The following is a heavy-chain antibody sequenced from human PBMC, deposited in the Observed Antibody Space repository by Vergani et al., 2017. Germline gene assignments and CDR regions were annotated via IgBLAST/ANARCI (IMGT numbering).Heavy chain of an antibody. J-gene: IGHJ3*02. CDR1: GFTFSTYA. CDR2: ISSDGGST. CDR3: AKVGRSEVAGTFGAFDI. V-gene: IGHV3-23*04. D-gene: IGHD6-19*01. Sequence: EVHLEESGGGLVQPGGSLRLSCAASGFTFSTYAMTWVRQAPGKGLEWVSTISSDGGSTYYADSVKGRFTISRDNSKNTLFLHMNSLRPEDTAVYYCAKVGRSEVAGTFGAFDIWGQGTRVTVSS.